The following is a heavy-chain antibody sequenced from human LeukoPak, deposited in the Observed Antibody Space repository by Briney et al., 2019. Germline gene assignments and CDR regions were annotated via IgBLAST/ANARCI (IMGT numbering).Heavy chain of an antibody. V-gene: IGHV1-2*02. J-gene: IGHJ4*02. D-gene: IGHD6-13*01. Sequence: ASVKVSCKASGYTFTGYYMHWVRQAPGQGLEWMGWINPNSGGTNYAQKFQGRVTMTRDTSISTAYMELSRLRSDDTAVYYCAPRLGIAAAGTFRGGLDYWGQGTLVTVSS. CDR2: INPNSGGT. CDR1: GYTFTGYY. CDR3: APRLGIAAAGTFRGGLDY.